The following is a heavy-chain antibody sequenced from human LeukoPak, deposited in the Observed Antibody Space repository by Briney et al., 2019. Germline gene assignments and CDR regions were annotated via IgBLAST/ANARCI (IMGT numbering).Heavy chain of an antibody. CDR1: GFRFSSYV. CDR3: ARVVSGNYDY. J-gene: IGHJ4*02. CDR2: IDGSDGAS. D-gene: IGHD1-26*01. V-gene: IGHV3-23*01. Sequence: GGSLRLSCAASGFRFSSYVMSWVRQAPGKGLEYVSSIDGSDGASYYADSVKGRFTISRDNSKNTLFLQMNSLRVEVTAVYYCARVVSGNYDYWGQGTLLTVSS.